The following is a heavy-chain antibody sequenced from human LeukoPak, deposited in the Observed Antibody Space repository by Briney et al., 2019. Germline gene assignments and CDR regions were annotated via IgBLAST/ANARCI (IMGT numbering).Heavy chain of an antibody. CDR3: ARGRGAAAGPRYMDV. J-gene: IGHJ6*03. V-gene: IGHV4-38-2*01. D-gene: IGHD6-13*01. CDR2: IYHSGST. CDR1: GYSISSGYY. Sequence: SETLSLTCAVSGYSISSGYYWGWIRQPPGKGLEWIGSIYHSGSTYYNPSLKSRVTISVGTSKNQFSLKLSSVTAADTAVYYCARGRGAAAGPRYMDVWGKGTTVTVSS.